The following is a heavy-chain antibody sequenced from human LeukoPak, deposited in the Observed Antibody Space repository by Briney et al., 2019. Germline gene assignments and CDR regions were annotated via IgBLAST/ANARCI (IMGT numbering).Heavy chain of an antibody. V-gene: IGHV3-23*01. CDR3: TTDIVIPGVVGAFDI. Sequence: GGSLRLSCAASGLSFSSYSMTWVRQAPGKGLEWVSVISGSGGTTYYADSVKGRFTISRDNSKNTLYLQMNSLKTEDTAVYYCTTDIVIPGVVGAFDIWGQGTMVTVSS. CDR2: ISGSGGTT. J-gene: IGHJ3*02. CDR1: GLSFSSYS. D-gene: IGHD3-3*01.